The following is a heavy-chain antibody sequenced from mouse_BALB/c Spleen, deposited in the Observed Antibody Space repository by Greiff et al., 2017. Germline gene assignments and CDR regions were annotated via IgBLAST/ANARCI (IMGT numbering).Heavy chain of an antibody. V-gene: IGHV3-2*02. D-gene: IGHD2-1*01. CDR3: ATYGNYQFLYYYAMDY. CDR1: GYSITSDYA. Sequence: VQLKESGPGLVKPSQSLSLTCTVTGYSITSDYAWNWIRQFPGNQLEWMGYISYSGSTSYNPSLKSRISITRDTSKNQFFLQLNSVTTEDTATYYCATYGNYQFLYYYAMDYWGQGTSVTVSS. J-gene: IGHJ4*01. CDR2: ISYSGST.